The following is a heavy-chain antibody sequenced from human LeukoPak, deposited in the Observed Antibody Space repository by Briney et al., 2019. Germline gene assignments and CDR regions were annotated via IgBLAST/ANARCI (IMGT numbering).Heavy chain of an antibody. CDR1: GFTFSDYY. D-gene: IGHD4-17*01. CDR3: AREPISSYGDNYYYYYYMDV. CDR2: ISSSGSTI. V-gene: IGHV3-11*04. J-gene: IGHJ6*03. Sequence: PGGSLRLSCAASGFTFSDYYMSWIRQAPGKGLEWVSYISSSGSTIYYADSVKGRFTISRDNAKNSLYLQMNSLRAEDTAVYYCAREPISSYGDNYYYYYYMDVWGKGTTVTVSS.